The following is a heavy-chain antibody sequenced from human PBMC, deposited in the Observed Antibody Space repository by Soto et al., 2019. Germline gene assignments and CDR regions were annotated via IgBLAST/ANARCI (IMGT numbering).Heavy chain of an antibody. J-gene: IGHJ6*03. D-gene: IGHD2-15*01. CDR3: SRDDVYWSGRSCYGVTMDV. Sequence: EVQLVESGGDLVQPGGSLRLSCAASGFTVSSHYMNWVRQAPGKGLEWVSLIQSGGSTFYADSVKGRFTISRDNSKNTLFLQMNSLRVEDTAMYYCSRDDVYWSGRSCYGVTMDVWGRGTTVTVSS. CDR2: IQSGGST. CDR1: GFTVSSHY. V-gene: IGHV3-66*01.